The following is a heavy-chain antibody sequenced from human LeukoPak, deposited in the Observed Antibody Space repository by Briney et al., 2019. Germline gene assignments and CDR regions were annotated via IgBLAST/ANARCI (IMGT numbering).Heavy chain of an antibody. CDR2: IYTSGST. CDR3: ARASSSYPSSYSYYYMDV. J-gene: IGHJ6*03. Sequence: SETLSLTCTVAGGSISNYYWSWIRQPAGKGLEWIGRIYTSGSTNYNPSLKSRVTISVDTSKNQFSLKLSSVTAADTAVYYCARASSSYPSSYSYYYMDVWGKGTTVTISS. CDR1: GGSISNYY. V-gene: IGHV4-4*07. D-gene: IGHD6-13*01.